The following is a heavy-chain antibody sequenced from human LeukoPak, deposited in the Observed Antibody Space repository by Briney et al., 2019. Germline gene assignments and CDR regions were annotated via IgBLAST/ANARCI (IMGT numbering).Heavy chain of an antibody. D-gene: IGHD6-6*01. CDR1: GFTFSDYY. CDR3: AKGIAARSFYYYYMDV. J-gene: IGHJ6*03. Sequence: GGSLRLSCSASGFTFSDYYMSWIRQAPGTGLEWVSYISSGGSTIYYADSVKGRFTISRDNSKNTLYLQMNSLRAEDTAVYYCAKGIAARSFYYYYMDVWGKGTTVTVSS. CDR2: ISSGGSTI. V-gene: IGHV3-11*01.